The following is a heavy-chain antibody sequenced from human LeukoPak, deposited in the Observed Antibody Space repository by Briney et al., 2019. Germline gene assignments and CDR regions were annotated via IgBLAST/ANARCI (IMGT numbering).Heavy chain of an antibody. CDR3: ANFGNSYGFNY. V-gene: IGHV4-59*06. Sequence: SETLSLTCTVSGGAISSHYWSWIRQHPGKGLEWIGYIYNSGSTYYNPSLKSRVTISVDTSKNQFSLKLSSVTAADTAVYYCANFGNSYGFNYWGQGTLVTVSS. J-gene: IGHJ4*02. D-gene: IGHD5-18*01. CDR1: GGAISSHY. CDR2: IYNSGST.